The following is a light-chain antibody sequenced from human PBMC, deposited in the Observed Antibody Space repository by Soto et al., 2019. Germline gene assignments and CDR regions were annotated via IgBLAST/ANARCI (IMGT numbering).Light chain of an antibody. CDR3: SSYAGSNYPYV. V-gene: IGLV2-8*01. CDR2: DVS. CDR1: SSDVGYYNY. Sequence: QSFLTQPPSASGSPGQSVTISCTGTSSDVGYYNYVSWYQQPPGKAPKLLIYDVSKRPSGVPDRFSGSKSGNTASLTVSGLQAEDEGDYYCSSYAGSNYPYVFGTGTKVTVL. J-gene: IGLJ1*01.